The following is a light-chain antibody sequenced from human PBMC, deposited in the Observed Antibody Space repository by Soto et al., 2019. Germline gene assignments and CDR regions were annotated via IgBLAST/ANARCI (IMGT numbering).Light chain of an antibody. J-gene: IGKJ1*01. V-gene: IGKV1-27*01. CDR1: QGISNY. Sequence: DIQMTQSPSSLSASVGDRVTITCRASQGISNYLAWYQQKPGKVPKLLIYAASTLQSGVPSRFSGSGSGTDFTLTISSLQPEDVATYYCQKYNSALPWTFDQGTKVEIK. CDR2: AAS. CDR3: QKYNSALPWT.